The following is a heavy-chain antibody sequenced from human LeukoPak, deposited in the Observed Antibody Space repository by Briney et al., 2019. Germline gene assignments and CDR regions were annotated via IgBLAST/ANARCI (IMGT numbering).Heavy chain of an antibody. CDR1: GFTFSSYA. V-gene: IGHV3-23*01. Sequence: GSLRLSCAASGFTFSSYAMSWVRQAPGKGLEWVSAINGSGGSTYYADSVKGRFTISRDNSKNTLYLQMNSLRAEDTAVYYCAKGRGIAAAGTGYYYYGMDVWGQGTTVTVSS. CDR2: INGSGGST. CDR3: AKGRGIAAAGTGYYYYGMDV. J-gene: IGHJ6*02. D-gene: IGHD6-13*01.